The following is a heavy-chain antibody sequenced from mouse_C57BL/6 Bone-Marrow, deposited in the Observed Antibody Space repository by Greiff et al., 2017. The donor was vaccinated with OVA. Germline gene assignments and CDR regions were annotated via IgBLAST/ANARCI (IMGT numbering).Heavy chain of an antibody. CDR2: LYPRSGNT. Sequence: VQLQESGAELARPGASVKLSCKASGYTFTSYGISWVKQRTGKGLEWIGELYPRSGNTYYNEKFKGKATLTADKSSSTAYMELRSLTSEDAAVYFWARRHLQSMDYWGQGTSVTVSS. J-gene: IGHJ4*01. V-gene: IGHV1-81*01. D-gene: IGHD3-2*01. CDR3: ARRHLQSMDY. CDR1: GYTFTSYG.